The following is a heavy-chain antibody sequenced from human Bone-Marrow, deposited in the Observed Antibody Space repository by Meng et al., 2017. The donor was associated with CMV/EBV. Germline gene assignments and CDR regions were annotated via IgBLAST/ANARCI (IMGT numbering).Heavy chain of an antibody. CDR3: ARGRSSGSTPFDY. V-gene: IGHV4-30-4*08. J-gene: IGHJ4*02. Sequence: SETLSLTCTVSGGSISSGDYYWSWIRQPPGKGLEWIGYIYYSGSTYYNPSLKSRVTISVDTSKNQFSLKLSSVTAADTAVYYCARGRSSGSTPFDYWGQGTLVTVSS. CDR2: IYYSGST. D-gene: IGHD5-12*01. CDR1: GGSISSGDYY.